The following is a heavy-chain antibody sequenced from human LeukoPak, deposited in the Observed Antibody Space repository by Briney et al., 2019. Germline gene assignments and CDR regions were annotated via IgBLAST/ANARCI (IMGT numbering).Heavy chain of an antibody. J-gene: IGHJ1*01. CDR2: TYYRSKWYS. V-gene: IGHV6-1*01. CDR1: GDSVSSNSAA. Sequence: PSQTLSLTCAISGDSVSSNSAAWNWVRQSPSRGLEWLGRTYYRSKWYSYYAESVKGRITIKPDTSKNQVSLQLNSVTPEDTAVYYCARGPGFFQHWGQGTLVTVSS. D-gene: IGHD6-25*01. CDR3: ARGPGFFQH.